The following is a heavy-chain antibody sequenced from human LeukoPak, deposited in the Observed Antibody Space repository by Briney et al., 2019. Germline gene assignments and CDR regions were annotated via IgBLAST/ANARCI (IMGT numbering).Heavy chain of an antibody. Sequence: ASETLSLTCTVSGGSISSYYWSWIRQPPGKGLEWIGYIYYSGSTNYNPSLKSRVTISVDTSKNQFSLKLSSVTAADTAVYYCARDNTAMVTYNWFDPWGQGTLVTVSS. D-gene: IGHD5-18*01. V-gene: IGHV4-59*01. J-gene: IGHJ5*02. CDR2: IYYSGST. CDR3: ARDNTAMVTYNWFDP. CDR1: GGSISSYY.